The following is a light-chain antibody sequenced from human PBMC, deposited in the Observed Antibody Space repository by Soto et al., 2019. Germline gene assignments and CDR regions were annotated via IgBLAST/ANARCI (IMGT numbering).Light chain of an antibody. CDR3: SSFRSTSTLPYV. V-gene: IGLV2-14*01. Sequence: QSVLTQPASVSGSPGQSITISCTGTSSDVGGYDYVSWYQQHPGKAPKLMIFEVTNRPSGVSNRFSGPKSGNTASLTISGLRAEDEADYYCSSFRSTSTLPYVFGTGTKLTVL. CDR2: EVT. CDR1: SSDVGGYDY. J-gene: IGLJ1*01.